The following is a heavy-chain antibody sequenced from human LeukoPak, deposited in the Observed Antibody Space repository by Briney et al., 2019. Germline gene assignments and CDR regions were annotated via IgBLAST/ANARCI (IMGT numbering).Heavy chain of an antibody. CDR2: ISSGSDYI. Sequence: GGTLRLSCAASGFSSYSLNWVRQAPGKGLEWVSSISSGSDYIYYADSVKGRFTISRDNAKNSLYLQVNSLRAEDTAVYYCARDRVDYWGQGTLVTVSS. D-gene: IGHD3-10*01. CDR3: ARDRVDY. J-gene: IGHJ4*02. V-gene: IGHV3-21*01. CDR1: GFSSYS.